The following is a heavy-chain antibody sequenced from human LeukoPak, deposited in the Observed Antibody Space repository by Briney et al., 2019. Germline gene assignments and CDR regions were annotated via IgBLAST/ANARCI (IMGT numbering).Heavy chain of an antibody. CDR1: GFTFSSYA. J-gene: IGHJ4*02. CDR3: AKCDGFDNWNPCPFDY. D-gene: IGHD1-20*01. V-gene: IGHV3-23*01. CDR2: ISGSGGST. Sequence: PGGSLRLSCAASGFTFSSYAMSWVRQAPGKGLEWVSAISGSGGSTYYADSVKGRFTISRDNSKNTLYLQMNSLRAEDTAIYYCAKCDGFDNWNPCPFDYWGQGSLVTVSS.